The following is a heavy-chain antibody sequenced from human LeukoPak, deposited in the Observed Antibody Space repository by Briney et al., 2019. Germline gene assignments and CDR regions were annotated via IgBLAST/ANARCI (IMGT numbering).Heavy chain of an antibody. CDR1: GGSISSYY. V-gene: IGHV4-59*01. J-gene: IGHJ6*03. CDR3: ARAPPYYDILTGYLNYYYYMDV. D-gene: IGHD3-9*01. CDR2: IYYSRST. Sequence: SETLSLTCTVSGGSISSYYWSWIRQPPGKGLEWIGYIYYSRSTNYNPSLKSRVTISVDTSKNQFSLKLSSVTAADTAVYYCARAPPYYDILTGYLNYYYYMDVWGKGTTVTVSS.